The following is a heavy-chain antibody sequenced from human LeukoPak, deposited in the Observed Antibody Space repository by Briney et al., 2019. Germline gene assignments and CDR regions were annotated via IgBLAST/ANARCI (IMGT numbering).Heavy chain of an antibody. Sequence: PSETLSLTCTVSGVSISGHYWSCIRQPPGKGLEWIGYIDYSGSTNYNPSLKSRVTISVDTSKNQFSLKLNSVTAADTAVYYCARFGYSGYDGIDYWGQGTLVTVSS. V-gene: IGHV4-59*11. CDR2: IDYSGST. D-gene: IGHD5-12*01. CDR3: ARFGYSGYDGIDY. J-gene: IGHJ4*02. CDR1: GVSISGHY.